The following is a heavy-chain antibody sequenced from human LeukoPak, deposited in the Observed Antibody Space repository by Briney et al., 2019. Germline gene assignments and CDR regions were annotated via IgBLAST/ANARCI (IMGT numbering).Heavy chain of an antibody. CDR1: GYTFTSYG. Sequence: ASVKVSCKASGYTFTSYGISWVRQAPGQGLEWMGWINTNTGNPTYAQGFTGRFVFSLDTSVSTAYLQISSLKAEDTAVYYCARGVAGSLPDYWGQGTLVTVSS. D-gene: IGHD3-3*01. V-gene: IGHV7-4-1*02. CDR3: ARGVAGSLPDY. CDR2: INTNTGNP. J-gene: IGHJ4*02.